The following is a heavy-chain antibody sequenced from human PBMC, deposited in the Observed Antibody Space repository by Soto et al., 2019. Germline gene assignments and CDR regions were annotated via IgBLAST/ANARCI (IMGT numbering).Heavy chain of an antibody. CDR1: GFTFSSYA. Sequence: GGSLRLSCAASGFTFSSYAMSWVRQAPGKGLEWVLAISGSVGSTYYADSVKGRFTISRDNSKNTLYLQMNSLRAEDTAVYYCSRAYSGYDFITYSSFYYFDYWGQGTLVTVSS. CDR2: ISGSVGST. V-gene: IGHV3-23*01. D-gene: IGHD5-12*01. CDR3: SRAYSGYDFITYSSFYYFDY. J-gene: IGHJ4*02.